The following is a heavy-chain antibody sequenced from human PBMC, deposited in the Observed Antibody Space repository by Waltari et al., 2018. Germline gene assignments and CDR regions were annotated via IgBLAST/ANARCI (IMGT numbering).Heavy chain of an antibody. CDR3: ASSSGGSYYFDY. Sequence: EVQLVESGGGLVQPGGSLRLSCAASGFTFSSYWMSWVRQAPGKGLEWGANIKQDGSEKYYVDSVKGLFTISRDNAKNSLYLQMNSLRAEDTAVYYCASSSGGSYYFDYWGQGTLVTVSS. D-gene: IGHD6-13*01. CDR1: GFTFSSYW. J-gene: IGHJ4*02. V-gene: IGHV3-7*01. CDR2: IKQDGSEK.